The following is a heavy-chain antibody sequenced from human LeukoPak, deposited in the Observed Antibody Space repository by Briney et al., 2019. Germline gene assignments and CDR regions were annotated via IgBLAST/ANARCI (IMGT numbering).Heavy chain of an antibody. J-gene: IGHJ4*02. CDR1: GFTFTGHG. CDR3: AKEGLVEDYDGNSWLDY. Sequence: GASLRLSCAASGFTFTGHGMHWVRQAPGKGLEWVAVIAYDGTHKYYADSVKGRFTVSRDNSENTLYLQMNSLRVEDTAVYYCAKEGLVEDYDGNSWLDYWGQGTLVTVFS. V-gene: IGHV3-30*18. CDR2: IAYDGTHK. D-gene: IGHD4-23*01.